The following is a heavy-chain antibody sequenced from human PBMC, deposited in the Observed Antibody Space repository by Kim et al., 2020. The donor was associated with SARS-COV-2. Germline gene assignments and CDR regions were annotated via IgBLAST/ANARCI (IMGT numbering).Heavy chain of an antibody. D-gene: IGHD3-16*01. CDR2: ISYQFYT. Sequence: SETLSLTCSVSGQAITDTSSFWGWVRQAPGAGLEWIASISYQFYTYYNPSLKSRVAVSVDMSTNQFSLRLHSLSASDAAVYFCARHARLLGTFDLWGQGTRVAFSS. J-gene: IGHJ4*02. V-gene: IGHV4-39*01. CDR3: ARHARLLGTFDL. CDR1: GQAITDTSSF.